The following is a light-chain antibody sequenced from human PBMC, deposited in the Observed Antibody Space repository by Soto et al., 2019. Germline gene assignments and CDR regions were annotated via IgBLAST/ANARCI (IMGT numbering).Light chain of an antibody. Sequence: EIVMTQSPATLSVSPGERATLSCRASQSVSSNLAWYQQKPGQAPRLLIYGASTRATGIPARFSGSGSGTEFTLTISSQQSEDFAVYYCQQYNNWLSLTFGGGTKVEIK. CDR2: GAS. CDR1: QSVSSN. J-gene: IGKJ4*01. V-gene: IGKV3-15*01. CDR3: QQYNNWLSLT.